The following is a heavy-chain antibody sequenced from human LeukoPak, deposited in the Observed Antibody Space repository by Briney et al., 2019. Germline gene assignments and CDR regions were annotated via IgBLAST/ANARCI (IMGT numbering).Heavy chain of an antibody. CDR2: ISWNSGSI. D-gene: IGHD1-1*01. CDR1: GFTFDDYA. J-gene: IGHJ3*02. Sequence: PGGSLRLSCAASGFTFDDYAMHWVRQAPGKGLEWVSGISWNSGSIGYADSVKGRFTISRDNAKNSLYLQMNSLRAEDTAVYYCARGSGAFDIWGQGTMVTVSS. V-gene: IGHV3-9*01. CDR3: ARGSGAFDI.